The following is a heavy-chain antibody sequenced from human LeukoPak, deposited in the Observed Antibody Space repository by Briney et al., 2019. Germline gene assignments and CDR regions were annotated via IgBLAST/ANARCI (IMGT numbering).Heavy chain of an antibody. CDR1: GFIVSRNY. D-gene: IGHD3-9*01. V-gene: IGHV3-66*01. CDR2: IYSDGRA. CDR3: ARDQASRYYDILTGYYLTTYYYGMDV. J-gene: IGHJ6*02. Sequence: GGSLRLSCVASGFIVSRNYMTWVRQAPGKGLEWLSVIYSDGRAYYAESVKGRFTISRDSSENTLYLQMNSLRAEDTAVYYCARDQASRYYDILTGYYLTTYYYGMDVWGQGTTVTVSS.